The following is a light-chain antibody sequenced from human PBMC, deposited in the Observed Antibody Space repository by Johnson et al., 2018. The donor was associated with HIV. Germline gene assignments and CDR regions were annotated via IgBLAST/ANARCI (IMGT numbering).Light chain of an antibody. CDR3: GTWDNSLSAGGV. J-gene: IGLJ1*01. CDR1: SCDIGNNY. CDR2: ENN. V-gene: IGLV1-51*02. Sequence: QSVLTQPPSVSAAPGQKVSISCSGNSCDIGNNYVSSHQQLPGTAPKLLIYENNKRPSGIPDRFSGSKSGTSATLGITGLQTGDEADYYCGTWDNSLSAGGVFGTGTKVTVL.